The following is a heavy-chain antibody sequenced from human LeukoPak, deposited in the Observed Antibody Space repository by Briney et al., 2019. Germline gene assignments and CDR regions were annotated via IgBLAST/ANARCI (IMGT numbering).Heavy chain of an antibody. V-gene: IGHV3-20*04. D-gene: IGHD3-10*01. CDR1: GFTLDNYG. CDR2: IIWSGGSA. CDR3: ARSVSGDYFDF. Sequence: GGSLRLSCAASGFTLDNYGMTWVRKVPGEGLEWVSGIIWSGGSAGYADSVKGGLSVSKDNANNLLYLQMNSLRAEDTALYYCARSVSGDYFDFWGQGSMVTVSS. J-gene: IGHJ4*02.